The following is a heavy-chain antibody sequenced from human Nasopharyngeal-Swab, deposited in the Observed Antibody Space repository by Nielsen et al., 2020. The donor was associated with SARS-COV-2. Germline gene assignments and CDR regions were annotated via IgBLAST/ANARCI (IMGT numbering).Heavy chain of an antibody. CDR3: AREGYSGYDYDY. D-gene: IGHD5-12*01. Sequence: ASVKVSCKASGYTFTSYDINWVRQATGQGLEWMGWMNPNSGNTNYAQKLQGRVTMTTDTSTSTAYMELRSLRSDDTAVYYCAREGYSGYDYDYWGQGTLVTVSS. CDR1: GYTFTSYD. J-gene: IGHJ4*02. V-gene: IGHV1-18*01. CDR2: MNPNSGNT.